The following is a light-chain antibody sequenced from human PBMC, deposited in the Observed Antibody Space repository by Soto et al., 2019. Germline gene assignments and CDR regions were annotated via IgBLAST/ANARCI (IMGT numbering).Light chain of an antibody. V-gene: IGKV3-15*01. CDR2: GAS. CDR1: QSVGYN. Sequence: ETVVTQSPVTLSVSPGEGATLSCRTSQSVGYNLAWYQQKPGQAPRPLIYGASTRITGIPARFSGSGSGTEFTLTITSLQSDDFAGYYSQQYGNWPEYSFGQGTKLQIK. J-gene: IGKJ2*03. CDR3: QQYGNWPEYS.